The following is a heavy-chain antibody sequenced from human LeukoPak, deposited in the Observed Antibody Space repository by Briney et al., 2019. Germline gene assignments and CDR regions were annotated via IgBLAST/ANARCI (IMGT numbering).Heavy chain of an antibody. V-gene: IGHV1-69*04. D-gene: IGHD3-10*01. Sequence: SVKVSCKASGGTFSSYAISWVRQAPGQGLEWMGRIIPILGIANYAQKFQGRVTITADKSTSTDYMELSSLRSEATAVYYCARVRYGSPSPLDYWGQGTLVTVSS. CDR1: GGTFSSYA. CDR2: IIPILGIA. CDR3: ARVRYGSPSPLDY. J-gene: IGHJ4*02.